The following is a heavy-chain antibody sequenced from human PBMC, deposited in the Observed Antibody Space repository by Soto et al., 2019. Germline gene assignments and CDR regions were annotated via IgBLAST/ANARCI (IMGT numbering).Heavy chain of an antibody. CDR2: NNWNGGST. CDR1: GFTFDDYG. CDR3: ARLYSSAWYGPGRY. J-gene: IGHJ4*02. D-gene: IGHD6-19*01. V-gene: IGHV3-20*04. Sequence: PGGSLRLSCEASGFTFDDYGMSWVRQAPGKGLERDSGNNWNGGSTGYADSVKGRFTISRDNAKNSLYLQMNSLRAEDTALYYCARLYSSAWYGPGRYWGQGT.